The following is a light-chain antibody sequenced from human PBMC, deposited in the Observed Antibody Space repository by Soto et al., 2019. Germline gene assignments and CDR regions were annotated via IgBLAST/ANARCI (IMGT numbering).Light chain of an antibody. CDR1: SGHSSYI. CDR3: ETWDSNTHTV. J-gene: IGLJ3*02. V-gene: IGLV4-60*02. CDR2: LEGSGSY. Sequence: QLVLTQSSSASASLGSSVKLTCTLSSGHSSYIIAWHQQQPGKAPRYLMKLEGSGSYNKGSGVPDRFSGSSSGADRHLTISNLQHEDEVDYLCETWDSNTHTVFGGGTKLTVL.